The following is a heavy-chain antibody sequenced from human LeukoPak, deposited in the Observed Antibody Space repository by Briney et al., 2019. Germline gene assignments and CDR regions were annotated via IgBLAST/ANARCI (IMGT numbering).Heavy chain of an antibody. Sequence: PGGSLRLSCAASGFTFSSYSMNWVRQAPGKGLEWVSSISSSSSYIYYADSVKGRFTISRDNAKNSLYLQMNSLRAEDTAVYYCARDLTGATPPVAFDYWGQGTLVTVSS. CDR1: GFTFSSYS. CDR2: ISSSSSYI. CDR3: ARDLTGATPPVAFDY. V-gene: IGHV3-21*01. J-gene: IGHJ4*02. D-gene: IGHD1-26*01.